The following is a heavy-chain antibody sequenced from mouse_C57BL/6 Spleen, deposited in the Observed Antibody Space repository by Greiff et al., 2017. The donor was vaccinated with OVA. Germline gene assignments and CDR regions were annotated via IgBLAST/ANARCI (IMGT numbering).Heavy chain of an antibody. Sequence: VQLQQSGPELVTPGASVKISCKASGYAFSSSWMNWVKQRPGKGLEWIGRSYPGDGDTNYNGKFKGKATLTADKSSSTAYMQLSSLTSEDSAVYFCARGGDSSGYPDYWGQGTTLTVSS. CDR2: SYPGDGDT. J-gene: IGHJ2*01. CDR3: ARGGDSSGYPDY. V-gene: IGHV1-82*01. D-gene: IGHD3-2*02. CDR1: GYAFSSSW.